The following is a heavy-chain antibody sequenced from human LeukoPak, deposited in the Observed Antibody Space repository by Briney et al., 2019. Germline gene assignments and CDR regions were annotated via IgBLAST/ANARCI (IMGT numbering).Heavy chain of an antibody. V-gene: IGHV3-49*03. J-gene: IGHJ4*02. Sequence: GGSLRLSCTASGFTFGDYYMSWFRQAPGKGLEWVGFIRSKAYGGTTEYAASVKGRFTISRDDSTTIAYRQMNSLKPDDTAQYYGTRDFKGNGFDYWAQGTLVTVSS. CDR1: GFTFGDYY. CDR2: IRSKAYGGTT. CDR3: TRDFKGNGFDY. D-gene: IGHD2-8*01.